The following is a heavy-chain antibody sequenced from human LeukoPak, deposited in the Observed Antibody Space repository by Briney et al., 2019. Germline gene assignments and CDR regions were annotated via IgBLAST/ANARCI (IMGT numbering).Heavy chain of an antibody. CDR1: RFTFSDYY. J-gene: IGHJ6*03. V-gene: IGHV4-4*07. Sequence: GSLRLSCAASRFTFSDYYLSWIRQPAGKGLEWIGRIYTSGSTNYNPSLKSRVTMSVDTSKNQFSLKLSSVTAADTAVYYCARVKLSGFYYMDVWGKGTTVTISS. D-gene: IGHD1-26*01. CDR2: IYTSGST. CDR3: ARVKLSGFYYMDV.